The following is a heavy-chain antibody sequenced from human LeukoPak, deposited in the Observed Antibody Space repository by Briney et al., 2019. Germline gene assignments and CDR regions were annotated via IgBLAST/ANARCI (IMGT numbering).Heavy chain of an antibody. V-gene: IGHV5-51*01. D-gene: IGHD5-18*01. Sequence: GESLQISFKGSGYSFSYFWIVWVRPMPGQGLEWMGIIYPGDSDTRYSPSFQGQVTISADKSISTAYLQWSSLKASHTAMYYCARSWAMAQNLDSWGQGTLVTVSS. CDR3: ARSWAMAQNLDS. J-gene: IGHJ4*02. CDR2: IYPGDSDT. CDR1: GYSFSYFW.